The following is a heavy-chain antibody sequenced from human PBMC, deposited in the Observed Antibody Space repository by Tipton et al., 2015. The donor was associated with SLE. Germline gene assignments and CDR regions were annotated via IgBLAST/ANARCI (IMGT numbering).Heavy chain of an antibody. CDR3: ARDSSGWYYYFDY. CDR2: IYYSGNT. J-gene: IGHJ4*02. V-gene: IGHV4-59*01. Sequence: TLSLTCTVSGGSISSYYWSWIRHPPGKGLEWIGYIYYSGNTNYNPSLKSRVTISVDTSKNQFSLKLSTVTAADTAVYYCARDSSGWYYYFDYWGQGTLVTVSS. CDR1: GGSISSYY. D-gene: IGHD6-19*01.